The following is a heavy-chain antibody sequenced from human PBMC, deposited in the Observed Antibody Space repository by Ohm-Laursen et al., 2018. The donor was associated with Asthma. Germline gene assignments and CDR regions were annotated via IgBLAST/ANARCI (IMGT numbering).Heavy chain of an antibody. Sequence: SETLSLTCTVSGGSISSYYWSWIRQPPGKGLEWIGCIYYSGSTNYNPSLKSRVTISVDTSKNQFSLKLSSVTAADTAVYYCARIRNDYGDYEFDYWGQGTLVTVSS. CDR1: GGSISSYY. D-gene: IGHD4-17*01. CDR3: ARIRNDYGDYEFDY. CDR2: IYYSGST. J-gene: IGHJ4*02. V-gene: IGHV4-59*01.